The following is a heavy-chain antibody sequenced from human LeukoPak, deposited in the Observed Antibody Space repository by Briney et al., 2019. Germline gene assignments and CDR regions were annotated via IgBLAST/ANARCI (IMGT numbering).Heavy chain of an antibody. V-gene: IGHV3-21*01. CDR1: GFTFSSYS. CDR3: ARARQLWTGGCFDY. D-gene: IGHD5-18*01. Sequence: GGSLRLSCAASGFTFSSYSMNWVRQAPGKGLEWVSSISSSSSYIYYADSVKGRFTISRDNAKNSLYLQMNGLRAEDTAVYYCARARQLWTGGCFDYWGQGTLVTVSS. CDR2: ISSSSSYI. J-gene: IGHJ4*02.